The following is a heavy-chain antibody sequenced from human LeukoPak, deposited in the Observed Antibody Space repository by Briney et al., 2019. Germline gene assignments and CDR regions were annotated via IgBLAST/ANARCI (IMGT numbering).Heavy chain of an antibody. V-gene: IGHV3-64D*06. CDR1: GFTFSSYG. CDR3: VRRGYSYDY. D-gene: IGHD5-18*01. CDR2: ITSNGGSA. Sequence: GGSLRLSCSASGFTFSSYGMHWVRQAPGKRLEYVSAITSNGGSAYYADSVKGRFTISGDNSRNTLYLQMSSLRADDTAIYYGVRRGYSYDYWGQGTLVTVSS. J-gene: IGHJ4*02.